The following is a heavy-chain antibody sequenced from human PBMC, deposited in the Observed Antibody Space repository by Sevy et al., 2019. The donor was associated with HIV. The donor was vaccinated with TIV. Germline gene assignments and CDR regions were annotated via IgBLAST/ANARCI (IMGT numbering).Heavy chain of an antibody. D-gene: IGHD6-19*01. CDR1: GFTVSSNY. CDR3: ARESGSGWYGGDYYYGMDV. CDR2: IYSGGST. V-gene: IGHV3-53*01. Sequence: GGSLRLSCAASGFTVSSNYMSWVRQAPGKGLEWVSVIYSGGSTYYADSVKGRFTSSRDNSKNTLYLQMNSLRADDTAVYYCARESGSGWYGGDYYYGMDVWGQGTTVTVSS. J-gene: IGHJ6*02.